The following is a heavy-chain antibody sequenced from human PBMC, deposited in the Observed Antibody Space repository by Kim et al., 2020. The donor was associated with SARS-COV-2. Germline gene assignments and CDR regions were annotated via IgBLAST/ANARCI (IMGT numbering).Heavy chain of an antibody. J-gene: IGHJ4*02. Sequence: YADSVKGRFTISRDNAKNSLYLQMNSLRAEDTAVYYCASSLWSDWYYFDYWGQGTLVTVSS. CDR3: ASSLWSDWYYFDY. V-gene: IGHV3-21*01. D-gene: IGHD2-21*02.